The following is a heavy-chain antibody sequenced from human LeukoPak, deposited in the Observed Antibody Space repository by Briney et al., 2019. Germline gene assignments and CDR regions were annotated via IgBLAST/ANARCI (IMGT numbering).Heavy chain of an antibody. Sequence: PEGSLRLSCAASGFTFDDYGMSWVRQAPGKGLEWVSGINWNGSSTGYADSVKGRFTISRDNAKNSLYLQMNSLRVEDTALYHCARDNYVTYGMDVWGQGTTVTVSS. CDR2: INWNGSST. D-gene: IGHD3-16*01. CDR3: ARDNYVTYGMDV. J-gene: IGHJ6*02. CDR1: GFTFDDYG. V-gene: IGHV3-20*01.